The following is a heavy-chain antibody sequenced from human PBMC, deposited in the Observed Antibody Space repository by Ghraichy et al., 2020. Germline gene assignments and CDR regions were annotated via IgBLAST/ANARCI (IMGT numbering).Heavy chain of an antibody. D-gene: IGHD5-18*01. CDR1: GFTFSSYS. CDR2: ISSSSSTI. V-gene: IGHV3-48*02. Sequence: GGSLRLSCAASGFTFSSYSMNWVRQAPGKGLEWVSYISSSSSTIYYADSVKGRFTISRDNAKNSLYLQMNSLRDEDTAVYYCAREDLARGYSYGSFGFDIWGQGTMVTVSS. J-gene: IGHJ3*02. CDR3: AREDLARGYSYGSFGFDI.